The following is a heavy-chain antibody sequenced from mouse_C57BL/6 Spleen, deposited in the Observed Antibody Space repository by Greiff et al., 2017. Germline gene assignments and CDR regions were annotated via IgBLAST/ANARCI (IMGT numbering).Heavy chain of an antibody. V-gene: IGHV5-4*01. CDR1: GFTFSSYA. Sequence: EVQLVESGGGLVKPGGSLKLSCAASGFTFSSYAMSWVRQTPEKRLEWVATISDGGSYTYYPDNVKGRFTISRDNAKNTLYLQMSHLKSEDTAMYYCAREGGYYVFAYWGQGTLVTVSA. CDR3: AREGGYYVFAY. D-gene: IGHD2-3*01. CDR2: ISDGGSYT. J-gene: IGHJ3*01.